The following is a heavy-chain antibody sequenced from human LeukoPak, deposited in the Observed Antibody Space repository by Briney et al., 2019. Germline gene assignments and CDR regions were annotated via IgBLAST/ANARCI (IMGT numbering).Heavy chain of an antibody. V-gene: IGHV4-59*01. CDR3: AREVASAGLDY. Sequence: SETLSLTCTVSGVSISSYYWSWIRQPPGKGLEWIGYIYYSGSTNYNPSLKSRVTISVDTSKNQFSLKLSSVTAADTAVYYCAREVASAGLDYWGQGTLVTVSS. D-gene: IGHD5-12*01. CDR2: IYYSGST. CDR1: GVSISSYY. J-gene: IGHJ4*02.